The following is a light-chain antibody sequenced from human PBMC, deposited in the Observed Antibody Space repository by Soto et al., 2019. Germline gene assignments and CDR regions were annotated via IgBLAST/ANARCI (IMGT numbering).Light chain of an antibody. V-gene: IGKV3D-20*02. Sequence: EIVMTQSPATLSVSPGEGATLSCRASQSVSNNYLAWYQQKSGKPPRLVIYDSTLRANGVPDRFGGSRSGTEVTLTINSLEPEDFAVYYCQQRNVWPPITFGQGTRLEIK. CDR3: QQRNVWPPIT. CDR1: QSVSNNY. CDR2: DST. J-gene: IGKJ5*01.